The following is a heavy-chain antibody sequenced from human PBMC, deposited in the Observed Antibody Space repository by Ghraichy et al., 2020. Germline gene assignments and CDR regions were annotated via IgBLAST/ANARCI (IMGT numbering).Heavy chain of an antibody. V-gene: IGHV4-4*09. CDR1: GGSISSYY. D-gene: IGHD2-2*01. CDR3: ARHPILGYCSTTSCPHYFDY. CDR2: IYTSGST. J-gene: IGHJ4*02. Sequence: ESLNISCTVSGGSISSYYWSWIRQPPGKGLEWIGYIYTSGSTNYNPSLKSRVTISVDTSKNQFSLKLSSVTAADTAVYYCARHPILGYCSTTSCPHYFDYWGQGALVTVSS.